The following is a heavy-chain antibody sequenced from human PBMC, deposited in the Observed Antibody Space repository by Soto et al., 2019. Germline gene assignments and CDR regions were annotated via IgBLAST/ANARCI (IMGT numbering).Heavy chain of an antibody. J-gene: IGHJ5*01. CDR2: ISGSGGST. V-gene: IGHV3-23*01. Sequence: PGGSLRLSCVASGFSIRNYSMNWVRQAPGRGLEWVSAISGSGGSTIYADSVKGRFTISRDSSKNTLYLQMNTLRAEDTAVYACVKGGWLDFWGQGTLVTVSS. D-gene: IGHD3-16*01. CDR3: VKGGWLDF. CDR1: GFSIRNYS.